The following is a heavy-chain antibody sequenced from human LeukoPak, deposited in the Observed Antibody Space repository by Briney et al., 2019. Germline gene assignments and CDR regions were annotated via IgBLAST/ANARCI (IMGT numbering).Heavy chain of an antibody. V-gene: IGHV3-74*03. CDR3: ARDKKSGESSEIDY. Sequence: GGSLRLSRAASGFTFSNYWVRWVCHAPGEGRVWVSRSDRDGSTSKYEESGRVRVTVSRDNAKNTQKLQMNSLGAEDTAVYYCARDKKSGESSEIDYWGQGTLVSVSS. CDR2: SDRDGSTS. J-gene: IGHJ4*02. CDR1: GFTFSNYW. D-gene: IGHD3-10*01.